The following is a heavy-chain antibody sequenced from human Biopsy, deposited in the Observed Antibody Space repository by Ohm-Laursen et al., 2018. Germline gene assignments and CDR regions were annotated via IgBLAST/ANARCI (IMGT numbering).Heavy chain of an antibody. D-gene: IGHD3-22*01. V-gene: IGHV4-31*01. CDR1: GGSISSGGSY. Sequence: TLSLTCTVSGGSISSGGSYWSWIRRRPGKGLEWIGYIFNSANTYYNPSPKNLITISGDTSKNQFSLKLNSVTAADTAVYYCARGDYFDSNGYFWFDPWGQGTLVTVSS. CDR3: ARGDYFDSNGYFWFDP. J-gene: IGHJ5*02. CDR2: IFNSANT.